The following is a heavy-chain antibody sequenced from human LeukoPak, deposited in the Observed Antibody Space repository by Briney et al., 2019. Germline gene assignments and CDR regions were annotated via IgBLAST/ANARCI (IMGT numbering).Heavy chain of an antibody. V-gene: IGHV3-15*01. CDR2: IKSKTDGGTT. Sequence: GGSLRLSCAVSGFTFSNAYMSWVRQAPGKGLEWVGRIKSKTDGGTTDYAAPVKGRFTIPRDDSKNTLYLQMNSLRTEDTAVYYCTTRIVVPGFDYWGQGTLVTVSS. J-gene: IGHJ4*02. D-gene: IGHD6-19*01. CDR1: GFTFSNAY. CDR3: TTRIVVPGFDY.